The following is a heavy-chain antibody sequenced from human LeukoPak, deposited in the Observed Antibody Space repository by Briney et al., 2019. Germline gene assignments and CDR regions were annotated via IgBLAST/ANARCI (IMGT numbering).Heavy chain of an antibody. J-gene: IGHJ6*03. D-gene: IGHD5-18*01. CDR2: INPSGGST. CDR1: GYTFTSYY. Sequence: ASVKVSCKASGYTFTSYYMHWVRQAPGQGLEWMGLINPSGGSTIYAQKFQGRVTMTRDTSTSTVYMELSSLRSEDTAVYYCARGQWGYSYASDYYYYYMDVWGKGTTVTVSS. V-gene: IGHV1-46*01. CDR3: ARGQWGYSYASDYYYYYMDV.